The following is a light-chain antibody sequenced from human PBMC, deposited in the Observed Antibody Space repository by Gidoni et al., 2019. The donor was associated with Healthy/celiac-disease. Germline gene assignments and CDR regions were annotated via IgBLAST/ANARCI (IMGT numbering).Light chain of an antibody. CDR2: GAS. CDR1: QRVSSSY. J-gene: IGKJ5*01. CDR3: QQYGSSPIT. V-gene: IGKV3-20*01. Sequence: EIVLTQSPGTLSLSPGERATLSCRASQRVSSSYLALYQQKPGQAPRLLIYGASSRATGIPDMFSGSGSGTDFTLTISRLEPEDFAVYYCQQYGSSPITFGQGTRLEIK.